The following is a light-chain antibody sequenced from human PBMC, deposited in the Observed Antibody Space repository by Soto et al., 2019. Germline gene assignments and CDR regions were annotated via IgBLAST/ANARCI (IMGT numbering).Light chain of an antibody. CDR3: AAWDDSLNGFV. V-gene: IGLV1-44*01. Sequence: QSVLTQPPSASGAPGQRVTISCSGSSSNIGSNTVNWYQQLPGTAPKLLIYTNNQRPSGVRDRFSGSRSGPSASLAISGLQSEDEADYYCAAWDDSLNGFVFGTGTKVTVL. CDR2: TNN. CDR1: SSNIGSNT. J-gene: IGLJ1*01.